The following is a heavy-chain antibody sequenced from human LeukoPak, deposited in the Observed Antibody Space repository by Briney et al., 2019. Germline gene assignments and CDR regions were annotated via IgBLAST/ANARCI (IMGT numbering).Heavy chain of an antibody. D-gene: IGHD1-26*01. Sequence: GGPLRLSCAASGFTFSDYYMSWIRQAPGKGLEWVSYISSSGSTIYYADSVKGRFTISRDNAKNSLYLQMNSLRAEDTAVYYCARDRSGSYYYYYYMDVWGKGTTVTVSS. J-gene: IGHJ6*03. CDR1: GFTFSDYY. CDR3: ARDRSGSYYYYYYMDV. V-gene: IGHV3-11*04. CDR2: ISSSGSTI.